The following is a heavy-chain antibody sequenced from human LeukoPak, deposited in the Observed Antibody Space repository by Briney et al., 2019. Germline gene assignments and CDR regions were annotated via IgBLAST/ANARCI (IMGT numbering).Heavy chain of an antibody. CDR2: IYTSGST. V-gene: IGHV4-61*02. D-gene: IGHD6-19*01. J-gene: IGHJ6*03. CDR3: AREKGSSGWTSYYYYYMDV. Sequence: SQTLSLTCTVSGGSISSGSYYWSWIRQPAGKGLEWIGRIYTSGSTNYNPSLKSRVTISVDTSKNQFSLKLSSVAAADTAVCYCAREKGSSGWTSYYYYYMDVWGKGTTVTVSS. CDR1: GGSISSGSYY.